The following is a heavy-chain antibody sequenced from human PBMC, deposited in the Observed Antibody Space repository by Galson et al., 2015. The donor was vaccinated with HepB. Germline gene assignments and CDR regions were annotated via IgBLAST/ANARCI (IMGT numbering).Heavy chain of an antibody. J-gene: IGHJ5*02. CDR3: ARDRDGSGSYRWFDP. CDR1: GFTFSDYY. D-gene: IGHD3-10*01. V-gene: IGHV3-11*01. CDR2: ITNSGSSI. Sequence: SLRLSCAASGFTFSDYYMSWIRQAPGKGLEWVSYITNSGSSIYYAGSVKGRFTMSRDNAKNSVYLQMNSLRAEDTAVYYCARDRDGSGSYRWFDPWGQGTLVTVSS.